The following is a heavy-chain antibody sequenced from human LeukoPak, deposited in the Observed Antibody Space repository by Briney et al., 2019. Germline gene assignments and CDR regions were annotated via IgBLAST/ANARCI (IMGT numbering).Heavy chain of an antibody. V-gene: IGHV3-74*01. Sequence: GGSLRLSCVASGFTFSSYWMHWVRQAPGKGLVWVSRIDTDGSPTNYADSVKGRFTISRDNAKNTLYLQMNSLRAEDTAVYYCARAVEGAFDIWGQGTMVTVSS. CDR2: IDTDGSPT. CDR3: ARAVEGAFDI. D-gene: IGHD4-23*01. J-gene: IGHJ3*02. CDR1: GFTFSSYW.